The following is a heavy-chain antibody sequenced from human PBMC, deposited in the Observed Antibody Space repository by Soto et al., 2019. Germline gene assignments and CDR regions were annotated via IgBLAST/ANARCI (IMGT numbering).Heavy chain of an antibody. D-gene: IGHD6-13*01. Sequence: GGSLRLSCAASGFTFSDYYMSWFRQAPGKGLEWVSYISGSGSTIHDADSVKGRFTISRDNAKNSLYLQMNSLRAEDTAVYYCARVGSIAAAGTPDYWGQGTLVTVS. CDR3: ARVGSIAAAGTPDY. V-gene: IGHV3-11*01. CDR2: ISGSGSTI. J-gene: IGHJ4*02. CDR1: GFTFSDYY.